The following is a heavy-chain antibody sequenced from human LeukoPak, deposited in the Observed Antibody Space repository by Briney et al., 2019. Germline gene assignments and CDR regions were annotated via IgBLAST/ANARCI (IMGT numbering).Heavy chain of an antibody. V-gene: IGHV3-7*04. CDR3: AGGGYSGYDPFDY. Sequence: GGSLRLSCAASGFTLSSYWMSCVRQAPGEGLEWVANIKQDGSEKYYVDSVKGRFTISRDNDKNSLYLQMNSLRAEDTAVYYCAGGGYSGYDPFDYWGQGTLVTVSS. D-gene: IGHD5-12*01. CDR1: GFTLSSYW. CDR2: IKQDGSEK. J-gene: IGHJ4*02.